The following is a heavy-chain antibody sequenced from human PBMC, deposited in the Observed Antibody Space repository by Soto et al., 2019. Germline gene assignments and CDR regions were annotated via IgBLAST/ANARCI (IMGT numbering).Heavy chain of an antibody. V-gene: IGHV4-34*01. CDR2: INHSGST. CDR1: GGSFSGYY. Sequence: QVQLHQWGAGLLKPSETLSLTCAVYGGSFSGYYWSWIRQPPGKGLEWIGEINHSGSTNYNPSRKSRVTISVDTSKNQFSLKLSSVTAADTAVYYCARGPSYGMDVWGQGTTVTVSS. CDR3: ARGPSYGMDV. J-gene: IGHJ6*02.